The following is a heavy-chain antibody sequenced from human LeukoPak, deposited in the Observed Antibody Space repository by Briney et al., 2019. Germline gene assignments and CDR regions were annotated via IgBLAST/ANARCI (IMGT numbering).Heavy chain of an antibody. J-gene: IGHJ4*02. CDR1: GFTACGNY. V-gene: IGHV3-53*01. Sequence: GGSLRLSSAASGFTACGNYMGWVRHAPGQGLEWVSIIYGDGTTGYGDSVQGRFTISRDNSKNTLELQMNSLTTEDTAVYFCARVVSDNSGWYHFDCWGQGTLVTVSS. CDR3: ARVVSDNSGWYHFDC. D-gene: IGHD6-19*01. CDR2: IYGDGTT.